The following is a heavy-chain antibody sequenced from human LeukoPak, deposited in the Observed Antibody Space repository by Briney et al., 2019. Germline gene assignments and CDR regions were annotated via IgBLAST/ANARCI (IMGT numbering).Heavy chain of an antibody. CDR2: ISYDGSNK. Sequence: PGGSLRLSCAASGFTFSTYTMHWVRQAPCKGLEWVAVISYDGSNKYYADSVKGRFTISRDNSKNTMYLQMNSLRTEDTAVYYCARVDSIAAADSTRSPAYDIWGQGTMVTVSS. D-gene: IGHD6-13*01. J-gene: IGHJ3*02. V-gene: IGHV3-30-3*01. CDR3: ARVDSIAAADSTRSPAYDI. CDR1: GFTFSTYT.